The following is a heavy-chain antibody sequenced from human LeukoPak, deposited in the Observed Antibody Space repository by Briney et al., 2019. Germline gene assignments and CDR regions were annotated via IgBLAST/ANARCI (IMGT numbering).Heavy chain of an antibody. CDR2: INTDGSST. V-gene: IGHV3-74*01. D-gene: IGHD6-19*01. CDR1: GFTFSSYA. Sequence: GGSLRLSCAASGFTFSSYAMHWVRQAPGKGLVWVSRINTDGSSTSYADSVKGRFTISRDNAKNTLYLQMNSLRAEDTAVYYCARGEYSSGWGITDYWGQGTLVTVSS. CDR3: ARGEYSSGWGITDY. J-gene: IGHJ4*02.